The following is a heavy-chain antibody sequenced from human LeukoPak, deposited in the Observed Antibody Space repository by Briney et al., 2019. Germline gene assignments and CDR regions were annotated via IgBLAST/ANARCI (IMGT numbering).Heavy chain of an antibody. D-gene: IGHD3-10*01. CDR1: GFSFSSYW. J-gene: IGHJ4*02. V-gene: IGHV3-7*03. Sequence: PGGSLRLSCAASGFSFSSYWMSWVRQAPGKGLEWVANIKQDGSEKYYVDSVKGRFTISRDNSKNTLYLQMNSLRAEDTAVYYCAKEDGSGSYYRDYFDYWGQGTLVTVSS. CDR3: AKEDGSGSYYRDYFDY. CDR2: IKQDGSEK.